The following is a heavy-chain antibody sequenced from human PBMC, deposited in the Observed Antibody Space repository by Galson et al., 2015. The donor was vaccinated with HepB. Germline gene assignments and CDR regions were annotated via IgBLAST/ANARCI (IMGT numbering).Heavy chain of an antibody. J-gene: IGHJ4*02. CDR2: ISGSGGST. CDR1: GFTFSIYA. Sequence: SLRLSCAASGFTFSIYAMSWVRQAPGKGLEWVSGISGSGGSTYYADSVKGRFTISRDNSKNTLYVQMNSLRAEDTAVYYCAKDYYDSSGSRLDYWGQGTLVTVSS. CDR3: AKDYYDSSGSRLDY. D-gene: IGHD3-22*01. V-gene: IGHV3-23*01.